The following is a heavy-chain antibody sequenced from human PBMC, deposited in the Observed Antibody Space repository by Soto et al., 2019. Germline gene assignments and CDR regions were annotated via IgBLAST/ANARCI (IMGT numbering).Heavy chain of an antibody. CDR2: INSDGSST. D-gene: IGHD3-9*01. CDR3: ARAGILTGYRAGDY. Sequence: EVQLVESGGGLVQPGGSLRLSCAASGFTFSSYWMHWVRQAPGKGLVWVSRINSDGSSTTYADSVKGRFTISRDNAKNTLYLPMNSLRDEDTAVYHCARAGILTGYRAGDYWGQGTLVTVSS. V-gene: IGHV3-74*01. CDR1: GFTFSSYW. J-gene: IGHJ4*02.